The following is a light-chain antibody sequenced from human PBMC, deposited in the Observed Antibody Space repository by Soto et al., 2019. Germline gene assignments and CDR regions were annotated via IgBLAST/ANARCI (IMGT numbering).Light chain of an antibody. J-gene: IGKJ3*01. V-gene: IGKV3-20*01. CDR2: GAS. CDR1: QSVSSSY. CDR3: QQDGSSRRTI. Sequence: EMVLTQSPGTLSLSPGERATLSCRASQSVSSSYFAWYQPKPGQAPRLLLYGASSRTTGIPDRFSGSGSGTDVTLTVSRLEPKDFAVDYWQQDGSSRRTILGPRTKVDSK.